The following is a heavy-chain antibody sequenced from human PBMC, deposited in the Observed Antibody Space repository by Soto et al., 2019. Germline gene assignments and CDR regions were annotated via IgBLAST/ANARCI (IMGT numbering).Heavy chain of an antibody. CDR2: IYYSGST. J-gene: IGHJ4*02. Sequence: QLQLQESGPGLVKPSETLSLTCTVSGGSISSSSYYWGWIRQPPGKGLEWIGSIYYSGSTYYNPSLKSRVTIPVDTSKNQFSRKLSSVTAADTAVYYCARHDTIFGVVINYFDYWGQGTLVTVSS. CDR1: GGSISSSSYY. V-gene: IGHV4-39*01. CDR3: ARHDTIFGVVINYFDY. D-gene: IGHD3-3*01.